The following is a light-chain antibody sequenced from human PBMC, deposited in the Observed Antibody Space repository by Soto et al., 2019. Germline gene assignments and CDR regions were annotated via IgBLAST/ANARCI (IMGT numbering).Light chain of an antibody. J-gene: IGLJ1*01. Sequence: QSVLTQPPSVSGAPGQKVTISCPGSSSNSANNFVSWYQQHPGTAPKLLIYDNSKRPSGIPDHFSGSQSGTSATLGITGLQTGDEAVYYCGSWDSSLTYVFGTGTKVTVL. CDR3: GSWDSSLTYV. CDR1: SSNSANNF. V-gene: IGLV1-51*01. CDR2: DNS.